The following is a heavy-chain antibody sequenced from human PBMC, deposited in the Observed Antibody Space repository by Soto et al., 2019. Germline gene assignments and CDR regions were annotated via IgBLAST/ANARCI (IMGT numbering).Heavy chain of an antibody. Sequence: PGGSLRLSCAASGFTFSSYGMHWVRQAPGKGLEWVAVITVRGGSTYYADSVKGRFSISRDNSKNTLYLQMSSLRAEDTAVYYCAKELEPWIFAYWGQGTLVTVSS. CDR1: GFTFSSYG. V-gene: IGHV3-23*01. CDR3: AKELEPWIFAY. CDR2: ITVRGGST. J-gene: IGHJ4*02. D-gene: IGHD1-1*01.